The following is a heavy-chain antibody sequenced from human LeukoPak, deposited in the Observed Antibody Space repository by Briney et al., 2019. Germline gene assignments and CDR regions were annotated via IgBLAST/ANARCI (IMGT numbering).Heavy chain of an antibody. CDR1: GFTFDDYA. J-gene: IGHJ4*02. V-gene: IGHV3-9*01. D-gene: IGHD3-22*01. CDR2: ISWNSGSI. CDR3: AKSLNYYDSSGYYYPFDY. Sequence: GRSLRLSCAASGFTFDDYAMHWVRQAPGKGLEWVSGISWNSGSIGYADSVKGRFTIPRDNAKNSLNLQMNSLRAEDTALYYCAKSLNYYDSSGYYYPFDYWGQGTLVTVSS.